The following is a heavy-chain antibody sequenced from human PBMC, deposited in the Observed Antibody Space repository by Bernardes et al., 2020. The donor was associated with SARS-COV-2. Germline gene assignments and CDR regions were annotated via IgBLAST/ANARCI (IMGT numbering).Heavy chain of an antibody. D-gene: IGHD2-2*01. Sequence: ASVKVSCKASGYTFTGYYMHWVRQAPGQGLEWMGWINPNSGGTNYAQKFQGRVTMTRDTSISTAYMELSRLRSDDTAVYYCARDYPRWPVVPAATNYWGQGTLVTVSS. CDR1: GYTFTGYY. CDR2: INPNSGGT. V-gene: IGHV1-2*02. J-gene: IGHJ4*02. CDR3: ARDYPRWPVVPAATNY.